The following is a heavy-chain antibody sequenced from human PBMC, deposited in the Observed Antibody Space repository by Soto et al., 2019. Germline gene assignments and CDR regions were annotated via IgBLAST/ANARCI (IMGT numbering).Heavy chain of an antibody. V-gene: IGHV1-8*01. CDR1: GYTFTSYD. Sequence: QVQLVQSGAEVKKPGASVKVSCKASGYTFTSYDINWVRQATGQGLEWMGWMNPNSANTGYAQKFQGRVTMTRHTSISTAYMELSSLISEATAVSYRAREGVRGIYVWGQGTTVTVSS. D-gene: IGHD3-16*01. J-gene: IGHJ6*02. CDR2: MNPNSANT. CDR3: AREGVRGIYV.